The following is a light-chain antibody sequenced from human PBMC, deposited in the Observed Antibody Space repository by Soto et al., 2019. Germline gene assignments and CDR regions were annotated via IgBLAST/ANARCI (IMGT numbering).Light chain of an antibody. CDR2: GAS. V-gene: IGKV3-20*01. CDR3: QQYGSSSWT. CDR1: QSVSKDY. J-gene: IGKJ1*01. Sequence: IVLTQSPGTLSLSPGDRATLSCRASQSVSKDYFAWYQQQKPGQAPRLLVYGASSRATGVPDRFSGSGSGTDFTLAISRLEPEDFGVYYCQQYGSSSWTFGQGTKVEIK.